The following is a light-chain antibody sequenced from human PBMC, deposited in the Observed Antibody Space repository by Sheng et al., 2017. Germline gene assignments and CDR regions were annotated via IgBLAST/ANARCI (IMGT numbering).Light chain of an antibody. CDR3: QLWDSSSDCYV. CDR2: DDS. Sequence: SYVLTQPPSVSVAPGKTARDYLWGNNIGGNSVHWYQQKPGQAPVVVVYDDSDRPSGIPERFLWLQVWEHGHLTISRVEAGDEADYYCQLWDSSSDCYVFGTGTKVTAL. CDR1: NIGGNS. J-gene: IGLJ1*01. V-gene: IGLV3-21*03.